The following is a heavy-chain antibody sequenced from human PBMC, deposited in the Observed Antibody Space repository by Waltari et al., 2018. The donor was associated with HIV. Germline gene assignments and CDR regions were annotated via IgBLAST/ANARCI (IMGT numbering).Heavy chain of an antibody. D-gene: IGHD1-1*01. Sequence: QVQLEQWGAGLVKPSETLSVTCAVYNASFDSYYWTWVRQAPGKGLEWIVEVKCDGQRFYNPSLQSRASAFLDASKRQFSLRLTSATAADTAVYFCVRGPNWQLGGLDVWGRGTTVIVSS. CDR1: NASFDSYY. CDR2: VKCDGQR. V-gene: IGHV4-34*02. CDR3: VRGPNWQLGGLDV. J-gene: IGHJ6*02.